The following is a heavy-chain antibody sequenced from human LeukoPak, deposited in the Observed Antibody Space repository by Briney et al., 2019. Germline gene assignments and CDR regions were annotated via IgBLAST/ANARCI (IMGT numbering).Heavy chain of an antibody. V-gene: IGHV3-7*04. CDR1: GFTFSNSW. CDR2: INPDGSEE. CDR3: ARGLKDSSSSLDY. J-gene: IGHJ4*02. Sequence: GGSLRLSCATSGFTFSNSWMAWVRQAPGRGLECVANINPDGSEEYYSASMKGRFSFSRDNAKNSVYLQMNSLRAEDTAVYYCARGLKDSSSSLDYWGQGTLVTVTS. D-gene: IGHD6-13*01.